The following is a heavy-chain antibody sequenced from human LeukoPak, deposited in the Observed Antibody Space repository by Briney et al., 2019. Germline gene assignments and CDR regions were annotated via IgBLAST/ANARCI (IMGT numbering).Heavy chain of an antibody. Sequence: GGSLRLSCAASGFTFSSYSMNWVRQAPGRGLEWVSYISSSSSTIYYADSVKGRFTISRDNAKNSLYLQMNSLRAEDTAVYYCARDLAAAAPYYFDYWGQGTLVTVSS. CDR1: GFTFSSYS. V-gene: IGHV3-48*01. CDR2: ISSSSSTI. CDR3: ARDLAAAAPYYFDY. D-gene: IGHD6-13*01. J-gene: IGHJ4*02.